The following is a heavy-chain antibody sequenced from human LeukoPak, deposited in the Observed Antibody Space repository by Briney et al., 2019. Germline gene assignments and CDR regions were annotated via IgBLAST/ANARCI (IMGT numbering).Heavy chain of an antibody. CDR3: ARGGRTTGTTVGYYYYYMDV. V-gene: IGHV4-59*01. D-gene: IGHD1-1*01. CDR2: IYYSEST. J-gene: IGHJ6*03. Sequence: PSETLSLTCTVSGGSISSYYWSWIRQPPGKGLEWIGYIYYSESTNYNPSLKSRVTISVDTSKNQFSLKLSSVTAADTAVYYCARGGRTTGTTVGYYYYYMDVWGKGTTVTVSS. CDR1: GGSISSYY.